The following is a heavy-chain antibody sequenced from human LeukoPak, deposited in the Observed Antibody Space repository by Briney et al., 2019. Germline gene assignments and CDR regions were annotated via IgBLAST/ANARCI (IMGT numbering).Heavy chain of an antibody. CDR2: IHPNSGGT. Sequence: GASVKVSCKASVYTFTSYGISWVRQAPGQGLEWMGWIHPNSGGTNYAQNFQGRVSMTTDTSISTVYMELSRLRSDDTAVYYCARDYYGSGTYYKDYWGQGTLVTVSS. J-gene: IGHJ4*02. D-gene: IGHD3-10*01. CDR3: ARDYYGSGTYYKDY. CDR1: VYTFTSYG. V-gene: IGHV1-2*02.